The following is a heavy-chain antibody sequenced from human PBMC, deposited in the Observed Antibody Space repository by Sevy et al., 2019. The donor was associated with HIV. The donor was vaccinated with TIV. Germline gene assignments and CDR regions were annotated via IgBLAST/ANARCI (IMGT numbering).Heavy chain of an antibody. CDR1: GGSITSLY. D-gene: IGHD1-26*01. V-gene: IGHV4-59*08. CDR2: IYYNGHI. Sequence: SETLSLTCTVSGGSITSLYWNWIRQPPGKGLEWIANIYYNGHINYNPSLKSRVTLSLDTSQNQFSLRLSSAAAADTAMYYCAGENAWGRGYSWGQGTLVTVSS. J-gene: IGHJ4*02. CDR3: AGENAWGRGYS.